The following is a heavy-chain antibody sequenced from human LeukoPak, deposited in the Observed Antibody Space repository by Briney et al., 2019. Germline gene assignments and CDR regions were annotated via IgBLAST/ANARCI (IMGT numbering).Heavy chain of an antibody. Sequence: ASVKVSCKASGYTFTSFGISWVRQAPGEGLEWMGWISAYNGNTDYAQKFQGRVTMTTDTSTSTAYMELRSLRSDDTAVYYCAREKLTGTGDYWGQGTLVTVSS. V-gene: IGHV1-18*01. J-gene: IGHJ4*02. CDR3: AREKLTGTGDY. CDR1: GYTFTSFG. CDR2: ISAYNGNT. D-gene: IGHD1-7*01.